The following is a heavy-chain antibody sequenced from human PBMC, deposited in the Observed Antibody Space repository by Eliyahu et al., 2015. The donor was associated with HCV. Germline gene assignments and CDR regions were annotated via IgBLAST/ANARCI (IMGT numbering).Heavy chain of an antibody. CDR2: ISSSGSTI. V-gene: IGHV3-48*03. D-gene: IGHD3-10*01. CDR3: APLADTMRDDY. J-gene: IGHJ4*02. CDR1: GFTFSSYE. Sequence: EVQLVESGGGLVQPGGSLRLSCAASGFTFSSYEMNWVRQAPGKGLEWVSYISSSGSTIYYADSVKGRFTISRDNAKNSLYLQMNSLRAEDTAVYYCAPLADTMRDDYWGQGTLVTVSS.